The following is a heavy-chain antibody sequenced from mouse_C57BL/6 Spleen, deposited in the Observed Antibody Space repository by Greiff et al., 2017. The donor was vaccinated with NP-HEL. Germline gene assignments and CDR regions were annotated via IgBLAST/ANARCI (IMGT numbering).Heavy chain of an antibody. Sequence: EVQLQQSGAELVRPGASVKLSCTASGFNIKDDYMHWVKQRPEQGLEWIGWIDPENGDTEYASKFLGKATITADTSSNTAYLQLSSLTSEDTAVYYCTTDSSSLFAYWGQGTLVTVSA. J-gene: IGHJ3*01. CDR2: IDPENGDT. D-gene: IGHD1-1*01. CDR3: TTDSSSLFAY. CDR1: GFNIKDDY. V-gene: IGHV14-4*01.